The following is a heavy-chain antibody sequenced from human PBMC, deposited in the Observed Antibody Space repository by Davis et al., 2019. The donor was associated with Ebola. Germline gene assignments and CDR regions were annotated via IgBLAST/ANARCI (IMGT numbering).Heavy chain of an antibody. D-gene: IGHD5-24*01. J-gene: IGHJ3*02. Sequence: SETLSLTCTVSSGSINSHYWSWIRQPPGKGLEYIGYISNSGSTNYNPSLMSRVSISLDTSKNQFSLKLSSVPAADTAVYYCARARRDGYTGVAFDIWGQGTVVTVSS. CDR1: SGSINSHY. V-gene: IGHV4-59*11. CDR2: ISNSGST. CDR3: ARARRDGYTGVAFDI.